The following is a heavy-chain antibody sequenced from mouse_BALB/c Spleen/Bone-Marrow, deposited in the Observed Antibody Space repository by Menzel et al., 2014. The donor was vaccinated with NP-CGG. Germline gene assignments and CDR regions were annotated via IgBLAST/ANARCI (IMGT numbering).Heavy chain of an antibody. CDR1: GFNIKDTY. CDR3: ARYYRHGYYAMDY. D-gene: IGHD2-14*01. J-gene: IGHJ4*01. Sequence: EVKLVESGAELVKPGASAKLSCTASGFNIKDTYMHWVKQRPEQGLEWIGRIDPANGNTKYDPKFQGKATITADTSSNTAYLQLSSLTSEDTAVYYCARYYRHGYYAMDYWGQGTSVTVSS. V-gene: IGHV14-3*02. CDR2: IDPANGNT.